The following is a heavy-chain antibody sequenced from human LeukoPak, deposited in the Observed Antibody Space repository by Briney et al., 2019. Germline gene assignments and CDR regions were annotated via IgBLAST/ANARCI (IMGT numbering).Heavy chain of an antibody. Sequence: ASVKVSCKASGYTFTGYDMHWVRQAPGQGLEWMGWISAYNGNTNYAQKLQGRVTMTTDTSTSTAYMELRSLRSDDTAVYYCERDSSGYWVYYYYCYMDVWGKGTTVTVSS. V-gene: IGHV1-18*04. CDR1: GYTFTGYD. CDR2: ISAYNGNT. D-gene: IGHD3-9*01. J-gene: IGHJ6*03. CDR3: ERDSSGYWVYYYYCYMDV.